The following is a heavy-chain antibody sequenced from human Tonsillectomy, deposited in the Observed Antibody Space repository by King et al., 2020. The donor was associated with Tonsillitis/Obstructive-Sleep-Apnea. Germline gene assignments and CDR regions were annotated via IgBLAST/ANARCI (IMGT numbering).Heavy chain of an antibody. CDR1: GFTFSSYW. Sequence: VQLVESGGGLVQPGGSLRLSCAASGFTFSSYWMHWVRQPPGKGLVWVSRINSDGSSTNYADSVKGRFTISRDNAKNTLYLQMNSLRVEDTAVYYCARVWYCSDSSCQYNWFEPWGQGTLVTVSS. J-gene: IGHJ5*02. CDR3: ARVWYCSDSSCQYNWFEP. CDR2: INSDGSST. D-gene: IGHD2-2*01. V-gene: IGHV3-74*01.